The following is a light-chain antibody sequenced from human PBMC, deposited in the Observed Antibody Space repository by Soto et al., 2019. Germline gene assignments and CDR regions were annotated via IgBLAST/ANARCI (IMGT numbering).Light chain of an antibody. J-gene: IGKJ5*01. V-gene: IGKV1-27*01. CDR1: QDISND. CDR3: QKYNSALT. CDR2: SAS. Sequence: DIQMTQSPSSLSASVGDRITITCRASQDISNDLAWYQQKPGKVPKLLIYSASTLQSGVPSRFSGSGSGTDFTLTISSLQPEDVATYFCQKYNSALTFGQGTRLEI.